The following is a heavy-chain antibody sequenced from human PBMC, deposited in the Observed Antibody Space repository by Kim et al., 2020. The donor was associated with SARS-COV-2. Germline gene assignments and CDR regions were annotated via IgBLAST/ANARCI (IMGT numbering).Heavy chain of an antibody. J-gene: IGHJ4*02. CDR1: GFTFSSYA. CDR3: AKDLLLYQLLGLAEC. V-gene: IGHV3-23*01. Sequence: GGSLRLSCAASGFTFSSYAMSWVRQAPGKGLEWVSAISGSGGSTYYADSVKGRFTISRDNSKNTLYLQMNSLRAEDTAVYYCAKDLLLYQLLGLAECWGQGTLVTVSS. CDR2: ISGSGGST. D-gene: IGHD2-2*01.